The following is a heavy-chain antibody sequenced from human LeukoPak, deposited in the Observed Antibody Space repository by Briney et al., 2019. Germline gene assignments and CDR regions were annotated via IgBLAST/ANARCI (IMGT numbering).Heavy chain of an antibody. CDR3: ARGDGYCSGGSCMIFDY. J-gene: IGHJ4*02. V-gene: IGHV1-18*01. CDR1: GYTFTNYG. D-gene: IGHD2-15*01. Sequence: ASVKVSCKASGYTFTNYGITWVRQASGQGIEWMGWISAYTVKTNSAQKLQGRVTMTTDTSTSTGYMELRSLRSDDTAVYYCARGDGYCSGGSCMIFDYWGQGTLVTVSS. CDR2: ISAYTVKT.